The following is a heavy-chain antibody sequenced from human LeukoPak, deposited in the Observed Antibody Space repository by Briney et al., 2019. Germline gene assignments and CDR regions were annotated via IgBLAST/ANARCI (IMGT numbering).Heavy chain of an antibody. Sequence: SGGSLRLSCAASGFTFDDYAMHRVRQAPGKGLEWVSGISWNSGSIGYADSVKGRFTISRDNAKNSLYLQMNSLRAEDTALYYCAKSVVATIIGNWFDPWGQGTLVTVSS. D-gene: IGHD5-12*01. CDR2: ISWNSGSI. J-gene: IGHJ5*02. CDR1: GFTFDDYA. V-gene: IGHV3-9*01. CDR3: AKSVVATIIGNWFDP.